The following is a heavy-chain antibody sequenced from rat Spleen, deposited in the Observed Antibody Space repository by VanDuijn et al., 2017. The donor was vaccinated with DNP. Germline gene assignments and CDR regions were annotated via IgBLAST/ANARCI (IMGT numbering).Heavy chain of an antibody. J-gene: IGHJ2*01. CDR2: ISYNGGTP. CDR1: GFTFSDYY. D-gene: IGHD5-1*01. CDR3: SRNWDY. V-gene: IGHV5-29*01. Sequence: EVQLVESDGGLVQPGRSLKLSCAVSGFTFSDYYMAWVRQAPAKGLEWVATISYNGGTPYYRDSVKGRFSLSRDNAKSTLYLQMNSLRSEDTATYYCSRNWDYWGQGVMVTVSS.